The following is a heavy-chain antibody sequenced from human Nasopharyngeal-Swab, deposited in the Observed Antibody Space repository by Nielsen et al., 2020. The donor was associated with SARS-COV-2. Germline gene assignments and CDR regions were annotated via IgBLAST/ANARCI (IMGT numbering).Heavy chain of an antibody. J-gene: IGHJ3*02. D-gene: IGHD6-19*01. CDR3: ASTGGRGWLALGAFDI. V-gene: IGHV3-23*01. Sequence: GESLKISCAASGFTFSSYAMSWVRQAPGKGLEWVSAISGSGGSTYYADSVKGRFAISRDNSKNTVDLQMNSLRVEDTALYYCASTGGRGWLALGAFDIWGQGTMVTVSS. CDR1: GFTFSSYA. CDR2: ISGSGGST.